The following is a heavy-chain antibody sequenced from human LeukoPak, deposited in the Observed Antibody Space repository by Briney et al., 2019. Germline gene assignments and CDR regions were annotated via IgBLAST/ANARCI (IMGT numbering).Heavy chain of an antibody. CDR2: ISPNSGGT. J-gene: IGHJ5*02. Sequence: ASVKVSCKASGYTFTGYYMHWVRQAPGQGLEWMGWISPNSGGTNYAQKFQGRVTMTRDTSISTAYMELSRLRSDGTAVYYCASATYYYDSSGYYLSHWFDPWGQGTLVTVSS. V-gene: IGHV1-2*02. CDR1: GYTFTGYY. CDR3: ASATYYYDSSGYYLSHWFDP. D-gene: IGHD3-22*01.